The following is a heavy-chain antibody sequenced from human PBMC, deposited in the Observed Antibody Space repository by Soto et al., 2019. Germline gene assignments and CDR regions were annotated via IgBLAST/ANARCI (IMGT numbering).Heavy chain of an antibody. Sequence: SETLSLTCTVSDGSISSYYWGWIRQPPGKGLEWIGYIFYTGSTNYNPSLKSRVTISVDTSKNQFSLKLSSVTAADTAVYYCARGSYYDFLPGGTGMDVWGKGTTVTVSS. D-gene: IGHD3-3*01. CDR3: ARGSYYDFLPGGTGMDV. CDR1: DGSISSYY. J-gene: IGHJ6*03. V-gene: IGHV4-59*12. CDR2: IFYTGST.